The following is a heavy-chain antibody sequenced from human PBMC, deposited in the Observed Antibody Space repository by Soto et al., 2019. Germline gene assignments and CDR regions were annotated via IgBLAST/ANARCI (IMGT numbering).Heavy chain of an antibody. CDR2: ISAYNGNT. J-gene: IGHJ5*02. D-gene: IGHD6-13*01. Sequence: ASVKVSCKASGYTFTSYGISWVRQAPGQGLEWMGWISAYNGNTNYAQKLQGRVTMTTDTSTSTAYMELRSLGSDDTAVYYCARGRDSSSWYSGDWFDPWGQGTLVTVSS. V-gene: IGHV1-18*01. CDR3: ARGRDSSSWYSGDWFDP. CDR1: GYTFTSYG.